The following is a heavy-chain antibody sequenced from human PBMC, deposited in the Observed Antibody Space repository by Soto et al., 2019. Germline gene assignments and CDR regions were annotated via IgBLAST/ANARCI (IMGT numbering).Heavy chain of an antibody. CDR2: ISSSSSTI. D-gene: IGHD4-17*01. V-gene: IGHV3-48*02. CDR3: ARETYGDYITWFDP. Sequence: EVQLVESGGGLVQPGGSLRLSCAASGFTFSSYSMNWVRQAPGKGLEWVSYISSSSSTIYYADSVKGRFTISRDNAKNSLYLQMNSLRDEDTAVYYCARETYGDYITWFDPWGQGTMVTVSS. CDR1: GFTFSSYS. J-gene: IGHJ5*02.